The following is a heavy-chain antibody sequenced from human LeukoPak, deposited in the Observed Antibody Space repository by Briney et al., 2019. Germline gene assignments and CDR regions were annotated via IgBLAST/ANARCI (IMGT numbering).Heavy chain of an antibody. V-gene: IGHV4-34*01. Sequence: SETLSLTCAVYGGSFSGYYWSWIRQPPGKGLEWIGEINHSGSTNYNPSLKSRVTISVDTSKNQFSLKLSSVTAADTAAYYCARHGIARTFDYWGQGTLVTVSS. CDR1: GGSFSGYY. J-gene: IGHJ4*02. CDR2: INHSGST. CDR3: ARHGIARTFDY. D-gene: IGHD3-3*01.